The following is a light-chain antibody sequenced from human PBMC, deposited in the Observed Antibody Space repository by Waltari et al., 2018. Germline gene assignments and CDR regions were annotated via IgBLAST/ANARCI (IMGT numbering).Light chain of an antibody. V-gene: IGKV3-15*01. CDR1: QSVSSK. CDR3: QQYNNWPLT. Sequence: EIVMTQSPGTLSVSPGERAVLSCRATQSVSSKLVWYHQKPGQAPRLLISGASTRATGVPHRFSGSGSGTDFTLTISSLQSEDFAVYYCQQYNNWPLTFGGGTKVEI. J-gene: IGKJ4*01. CDR2: GAS.